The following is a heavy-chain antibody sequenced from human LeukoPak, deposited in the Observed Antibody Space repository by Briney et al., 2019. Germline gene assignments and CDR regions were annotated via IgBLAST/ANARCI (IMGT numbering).Heavy chain of an antibody. J-gene: IGHJ4*02. Sequence: SETLSLTCTVSGGSINSSTYYWGWIRQPPGKGLEWIGYIYYSGSTYYNPSLKSRVTISVDTSKNQFSLKLSSVTAADTAVYYCARLYDFWSGYPDYWGQGTLVTVSS. D-gene: IGHD3-3*01. CDR3: ARLYDFWSGYPDY. CDR1: GGSINSSTYY. CDR2: IYYSGST. V-gene: IGHV4-39*01.